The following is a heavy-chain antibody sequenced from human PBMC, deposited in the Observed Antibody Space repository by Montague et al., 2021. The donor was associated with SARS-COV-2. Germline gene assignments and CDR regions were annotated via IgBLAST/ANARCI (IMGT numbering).Heavy chain of an antibody. Sequence: SETLSLTCALYGGSFSGFQWSWIRQSPGKGLEWIGEINQSGSTNYNVSLKSRFTMSLDTSKNQVSLKLSSVTAADTAVYYCATSSSRSYYVGLDYWGQGTLVTVTS. V-gene: IGHV4-34*01. J-gene: IGHJ4*02. CDR3: ATSSSRSYYVGLDY. CDR2: INQSGST. D-gene: IGHD3-10*01. CDR1: GGSFSGFQ.